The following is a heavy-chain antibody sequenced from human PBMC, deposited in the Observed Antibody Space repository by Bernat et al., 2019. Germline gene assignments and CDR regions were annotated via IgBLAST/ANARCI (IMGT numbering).Heavy chain of an antibody. CDR3: GRDLVVMGPWEDY. CDR2: ISSSSSYI. Sequence: VQLVESGGGLVKPGGSLRLSCAASGFTFSSYSMNWVRQAPGKGLEWVSSISSSSSYIYYADSVKGRFTISRDNAKNSLYLQMNSLRAEDTAVYYCGRDLVVMGPWEDYWGQGTLVTVSS. CDR1: GFTFSSYS. V-gene: IGHV3-21*01. J-gene: IGHJ4*02. D-gene: IGHD3-22*01.